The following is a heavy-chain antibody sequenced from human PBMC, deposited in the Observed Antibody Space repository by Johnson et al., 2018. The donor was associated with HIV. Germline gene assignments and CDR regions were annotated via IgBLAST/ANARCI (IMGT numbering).Heavy chain of an antibody. J-gene: IGHJ3*02. D-gene: IGHD4-11*01. CDR3: GRDINYSNYVTDAFDI. CDR2: ISYDGSNK. Sequence: QVQLVESGGGVVQPGRSLRLSCSASGFTFSSYAMHWVSQAPGKGLEWVAVISYDGSNKYYADSVKGRFTISRDSSKNMLYLQMNSLRTEDTAVYYCGRDINYSNYVTDAFDIWGQGTVVTVSS. V-gene: IGHV3-30-3*01. CDR1: GFTFSSYA.